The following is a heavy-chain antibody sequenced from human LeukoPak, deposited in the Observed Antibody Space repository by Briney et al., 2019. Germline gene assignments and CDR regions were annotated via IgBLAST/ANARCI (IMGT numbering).Heavy chain of an antibody. Sequence: GGSLRLSCAASGFTFSSYGMHWVRQAPGKELEWVAVISYDGSNKYYADSVKGRFTISRDNSKNTLYLQMNSLRAEDTAVYYCAKDSYTMVRGVITPNGMDVWGQGTTVTVSS. V-gene: IGHV3-30*18. D-gene: IGHD3-10*01. J-gene: IGHJ6*02. CDR2: ISYDGSNK. CDR3: AKDSYTMVRGVITPNGMDV. CDR1: GFTFSSYG.